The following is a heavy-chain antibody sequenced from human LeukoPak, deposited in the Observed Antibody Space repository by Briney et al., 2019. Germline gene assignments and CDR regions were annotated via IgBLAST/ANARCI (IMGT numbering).Heavy chain of an antibody. D-gene: IGHD3-3*02. Sequence: GGSLRLSCAASGFTFSSYTMNWVRQAPGKGLEWVSVFYSGGDTHYADSVKGRFTIPRDDSKNTLYLQMNSLRAEDTAVYYCARDSTGYWYFDLWGRGTLVSVSS. CDR3: ARDSTGYWYFDL. CDR2: FYSGGDT. CDR1: GFTFSSYT. J-gene: IGHJ2*01. V-gene: IGHV3-53*01.